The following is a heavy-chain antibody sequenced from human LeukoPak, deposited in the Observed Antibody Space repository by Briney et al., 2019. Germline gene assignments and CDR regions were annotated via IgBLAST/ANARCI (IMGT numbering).Heavy chain of an antibody. Sequence: ASVKVSCKVSGYTLTELSMHWVRQAPGKGLEWMGWISAYNGNTNYAQKLQGRVTMTTDTSTSTAYMELRSLRSDDTAVYYCAREAAAGTEWFDPWGQGTLVTVSS. CDR2: ISAYNGNT. D-gene: IGHD6-13*01. V-gene: IGHV1-18*01. CDR1: GYTLTELS. CDR3: AREAAAGTEWFDP. J-gene: IGHJ5*02.